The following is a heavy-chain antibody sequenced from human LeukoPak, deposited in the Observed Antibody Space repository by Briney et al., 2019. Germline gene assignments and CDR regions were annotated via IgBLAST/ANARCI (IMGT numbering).Heavy chain of an antibody. CDR2: IYYSGST. J-gene: IGHJ4*02. CDR3: ARSRGVTPYDY. CDR1: GGSISSGDYY. V-gene: IGHV4-30-4*01. Sequence: SQTLSLICTVSGGSISSGDYYCSWIRQPPGKGLEWIGYIYYSGSTYYNPSLKSRVTISVDTSKNQFSLKLSSVSAADTAVYYCARSRGVTPYDYWGQGTLVTVSS. D-gene: IGHD2-21*02.